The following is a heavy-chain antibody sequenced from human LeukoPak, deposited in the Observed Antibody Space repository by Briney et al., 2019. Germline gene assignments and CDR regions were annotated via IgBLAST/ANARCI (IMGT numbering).Heavy chain of an antibody. CDR3: AKGETRSGSFDY. J-gene: IGHJ4*02. D-gene: IGHD1-26*01. CDR2: ISSSSSYI. CDR1: GFTFSSYS. V-gene: IGHV3-21*04. Sequence: GGSLRLSCAASGFTFSSYSMNWVRQAPGKGLEWVSSISSSSSYIYYADSVKGRFTISRDNAKNSLYLQMNSLRAEDTAVYYCAKGETRSGSFDYWGQGTLVTVSS.